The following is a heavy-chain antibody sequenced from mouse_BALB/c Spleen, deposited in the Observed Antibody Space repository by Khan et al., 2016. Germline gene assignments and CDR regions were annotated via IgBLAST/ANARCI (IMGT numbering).Heavy chain of an antibody. CDR2: ISYSGST. J-gene: IGHJ4*01. CDR3: SIWARHNAMDY. CDR1: GYAITSDHA. Sequence: EVQLQESGPGLVKPSQSLSLTCTVTGYAITSDHAWNWIRQFPGNKLGWMGYISYSGSTSYNPSLKGRVSITRDTSKNQFFLQLNSVTTEDTATYYCSIWARHNAMDYWGQGTSVTVSS. V-gene: IGHV3-2*02. D-gene: IGHD6-1*01.